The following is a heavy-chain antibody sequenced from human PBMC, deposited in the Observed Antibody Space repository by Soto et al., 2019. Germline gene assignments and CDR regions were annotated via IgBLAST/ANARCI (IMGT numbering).Heavy chain of an antibody. CDR1: GGSFSGYY. V-gene: IGHV4-34*01. CDR3: ARGRITMVRGKDYIQH. D-gene: IGHD3-10*01. Sequence: QVQLQQWGAGLLKPSETLSLTCAVYGGSFSGYYWSWIRQPPGKGLEWIGEINHSGSTNYNPSLKSRITRSVDTSKNQFSLKVSSVTAPDTAVYYCARGRITMVRGKDYIQHWGQGTLVTVSS. J-gene: IGHJ1*01. CDR2: INHSGST.